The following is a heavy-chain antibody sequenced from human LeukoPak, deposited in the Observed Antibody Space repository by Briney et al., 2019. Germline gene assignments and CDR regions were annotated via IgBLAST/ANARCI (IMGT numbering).Heavy chain of an antibody. CDR1: GVTFRSYG. CDR2: ISYDGSNK. V-gene: IGHV3-30*18. Sequence: GGSLRLSCAASGVTFRSYGMRGVRDAPGRGLEWGAVISYDGSNKYYADSVKGRFTISRDNSKNTLYLQMNSLRAEDTALYHCAKDYSSSWYYFDYWGQGTLVTVSS. J-gene: IGHJ4*02. CDR3: AKDYSSSWYYFDY. D-gene: IGHD6-13*01.